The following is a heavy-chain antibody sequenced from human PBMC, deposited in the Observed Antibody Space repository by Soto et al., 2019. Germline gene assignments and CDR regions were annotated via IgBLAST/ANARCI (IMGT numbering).Heavy chain of an antibody. V-gene: IGHV4-59*01. J-gene: IGHJ4*02. Sequence: SETLSLTCTVSGGSISSYYWSWIRQPPGKGLEWIGYIHYSGSTSYNPSLKSRVTISVDPSKNQFSLKLNSVTAADTAVYYCARTSPVAENFDFWGQGTLVTVSS. CDR3: ARTSPVAENFDF. CDR2: IHYSGST. D-gene: IGHD6-19*01. CDR1: GGSISSYY.